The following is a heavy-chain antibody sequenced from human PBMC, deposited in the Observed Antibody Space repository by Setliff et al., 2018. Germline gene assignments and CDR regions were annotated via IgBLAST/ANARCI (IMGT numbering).Heavy chain of an antibody. CDR2: ISAYNGHT. J-gene: IGHJ4*02. CDR3: SRLVRFCTRTACQRLSGGEF. Sequence: ASVKVSCKASGYTFTNYGITWVRQAPGQGLEWMGWISAYNGHTYSAHKLQGRVSMTTDTSASTAYMELRSLGSDDTAVYYCSRLVRFCTRTACQRLSGGEFWGQGTLVTVSS. D-gene: IGHD2-8*01. V-gene: IGHV1-18*01. CDR1: GYTFTNYG.